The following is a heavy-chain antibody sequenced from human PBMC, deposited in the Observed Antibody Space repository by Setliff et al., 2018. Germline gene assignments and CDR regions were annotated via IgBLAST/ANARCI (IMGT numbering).Heavy chain of an antibody. CDR3: TRSRAPRAVLAADFDL. CDR1: GYTFTSYG. D-gene: IGHD6-19*01. Sequence: ASVKVSCKASGYTFTSYGISWVRQAPGQGLEWMGWISAYNGKANYAQKLQGRLTMTTDTSTSTAYMELRSLRSDDTAVYFCTRSRAPRAVLAADFDLWGQGTLVTVSS. CDR2: ISAYNGKA. V-gene: IGHV1-18*01. J-gene: IGHJ4*02.